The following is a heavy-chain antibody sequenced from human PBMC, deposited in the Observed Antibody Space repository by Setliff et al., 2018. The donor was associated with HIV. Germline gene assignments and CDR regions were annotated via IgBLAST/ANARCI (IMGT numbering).Heavy chain of an antibody. D-gene: IGHD5-12*01. CDR2: IKQNGSEK. CDR1: GFTFTSYW. V-gene: IGHV3-7*01. J-gene: IGHJ4*02. CDR3: ARDWRSGYDLNFDY. Sequence: GGSLRLSCAASGFTFTSYWMSWVRQAPGKGLEWVANIKQNGSEKYYVDSVKGRVTISRDNAKNSLYLQMNSLRAEDTAMYYCARDWRSGYDLNFDYWGQGTLVTVSS.